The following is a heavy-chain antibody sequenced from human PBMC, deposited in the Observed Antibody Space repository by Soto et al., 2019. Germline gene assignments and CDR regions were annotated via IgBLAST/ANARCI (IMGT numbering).Heavy chain of an antibody. J-gene: IGHJ5*02. CDR3: AKDGFHYYDSSGYSNWVDP. V-gene: IGHV3-30*18. D-gene: IGHD3-22*01. CDR2: ISYDGSNK. Sequence: VQLVESGGGVVQPGRSLRLSCAASGFTFSSYGMHWVRQAPGKGLEWVAVISYDGSNKYYADSVKGRFTISRDNSKNTLYLQMNRLRAEDTAVHYCAKDGFHYYDSSGYSNWVDPWGQGTLVTVSS. CDR1: GFTFSSYG.